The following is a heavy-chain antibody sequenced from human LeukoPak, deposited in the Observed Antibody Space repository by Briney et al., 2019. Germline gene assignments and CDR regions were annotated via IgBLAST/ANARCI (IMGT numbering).Heavy chain of an antibody. CDR2: IIPIFGTA. Sequence: GASVKVSCKASGGTFSSYAISWVRQAPGQGLEWMGGIIPIFGTANYAQKFQGRVTITADESTSTAYMELSSLRSEDTAVYYCARLGELSSDFDYWGQGTLVTVSS. CDR1: GGTFSSYA. J-gene: IGHJ4*02. V-gene: IGHV1-69*13. CDR3: ARLGELSSDFDY. D-gene: IGHD3-16*02.